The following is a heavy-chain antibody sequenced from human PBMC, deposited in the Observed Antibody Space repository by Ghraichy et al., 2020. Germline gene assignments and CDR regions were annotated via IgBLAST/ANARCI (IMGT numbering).Heavy chain of an antibody. CDR1: GGSISSSSYY. Sequence: SETLSLTCTVSGGSISSSSYYWGWIRQPPGKGLEWIGSIYYSGSTYYNPSLKSRVTISVDTSKNQFSLKLSSVTAADTAVYYCAISDYGYFDYWGQGTLVTVSS. CDR3: AISDYGYFDY. J-gene: IGHJ4*02. CDR2: IYYSGST. D-gene: IGHD4-17*01. V-gene: IGHV4-39*07.